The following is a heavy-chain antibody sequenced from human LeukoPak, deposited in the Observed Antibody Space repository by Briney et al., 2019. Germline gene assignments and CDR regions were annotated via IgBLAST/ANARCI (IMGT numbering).Heavy chain of an antibody. Sequence: SETLSLTCAVYGGSFSGYYWSWIRQPPGKGLECIGEINHGGSTNYNPSLKSRVTISVDTSKKQFSLKLSSVTAADTAVYYCARGVRSPDSSGYSYGFNYWGQGTLVTVSS. J-gene: IGHJ4*02. D-gene: IGHD5-18*01. V-gene: IGHV4-34*01. CDR3: ARGVRSPDSSGYSYGFNY. CDR2: INHGGST. CDR1: GGSFSGYY.